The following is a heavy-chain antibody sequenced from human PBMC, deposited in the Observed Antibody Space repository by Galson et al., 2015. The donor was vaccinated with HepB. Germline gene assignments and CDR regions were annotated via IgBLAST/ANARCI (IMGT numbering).Heavy chain of an antibody. J-gene: IGHJ3*02. Sequence: SLRLSCAASGFTFSSYWMSWVRQAPGKGLEWVANIKQDGSEKYYVDSVKGRFTISRDNAKNSLYLQMNSLRAEDTAVYYCARDPSYYYGSGSYSNAGGAFDIWGQGTMVTVSS. CDR3: ARDPSYYYGSGSYSNAGGAFDI. V-gene: IGHV3-7*03. D-gene: IGHD3-10*01. CDR2: IKQDGSEK. CDR1: GFTFSSYW.